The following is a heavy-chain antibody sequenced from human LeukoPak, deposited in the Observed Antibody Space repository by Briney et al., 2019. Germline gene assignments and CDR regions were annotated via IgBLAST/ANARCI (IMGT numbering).Heavy chain of an antibody. CDR1: GFTFSSYA. Sequence: PGGSLRLSCAASGFTFSSYAMSWVRQAPGKGLEWVSAISGSGGSTYYADSVKGRFTISRDNSKNTLYLQMSSLRAEDTAVYYCAREGRIQLWLNPSFDYWGQGTLVTVSS. V-gene: IGHV3-23*01. J-gene: IGHJ4*02. CDR2: ISGSGGST. D-gene: IGHD5-18*01. CDR3: AREGRIQLWLNPSFDY.